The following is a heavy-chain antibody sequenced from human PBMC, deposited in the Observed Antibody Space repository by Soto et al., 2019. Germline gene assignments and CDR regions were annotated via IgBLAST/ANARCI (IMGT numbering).Heavy chain of an antibody. CDR1: GYTLSSYG. D-gene: IGHD3-3*01. J-gene: IGHJ4*02. CDR2: ISYDGSNK. CDR3: AKDAGGNYDFWSGYPDY. V-gene: IGHV3-30*18. Sequence: QVQLGESGGGVVQPGRSLRLSCAASGYTLSSYGMHWVRQAPGKGLEWVAVISYDGSNKYYADSVKGRFTISRDNSKNTLYLQMNSLRAEDTAVYYCAKDAGGNYDFWSGYPDYWGQGTLVTVSS.